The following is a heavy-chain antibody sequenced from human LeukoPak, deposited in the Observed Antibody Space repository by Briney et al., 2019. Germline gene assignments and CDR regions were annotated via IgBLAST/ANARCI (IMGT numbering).Heavy chain of an antibody. CDR1: GGSISSSNW. CDR2: IYHSGST. D-gene: IGHD6-13*01. CDR3: ARVRAAARYYFDY. J-gene: IGHJ4*02. Sequence: SGTLSLTCAVSGGSISSSNWWSWVRQPPGKGLEWIGEIYHSGSTNYNPSLKSRVTISVDKSKNQFSLKLSSVTAADTAVYYCARVRAAARYYFDYWGQGTLVTVSS. V-gene: IGHV4-4*02.